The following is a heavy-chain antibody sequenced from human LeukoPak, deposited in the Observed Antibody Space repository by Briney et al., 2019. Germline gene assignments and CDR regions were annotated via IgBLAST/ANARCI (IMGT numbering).Heavy chain of an antibody. D-gene: IGHD3-10*01. J-gene: IGHJ4*02. Sequence: PGGSLRLSCATSGFTFSRYGMHWVRQAPGKGLEWVAVITNDGSNRNYADSVKGRFTISRDNSKSTVHLQMNSLSTEDTAMYYCAARGFRCYLATAENPLDCWGQGTLVTVSS. CDR3: AARGFRCYLATAENPLDC. V-gene: IGHV3-30*03. CDR2: ITNDGSNR. CDR1: GFTFSRYG.